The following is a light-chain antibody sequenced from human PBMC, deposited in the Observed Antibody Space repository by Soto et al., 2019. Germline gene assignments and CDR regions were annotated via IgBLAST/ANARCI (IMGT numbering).Light chain of an antibody. V-gene: IGKV1-5*01. CDR3: QQYNTYLT. CDR1: QSISSW. CDR2: DAS. J-gene: IGKJ1*01. Sequence: DIHMTQSPSTLSASVGDRVTITCRASQSISSWLAWYQQKPGKAPNLLIYDASSLESGVPSRFSGSGSGTEFTLTISSLQPDDFATYYCQQYNTYLTFGQGTKVDIK.